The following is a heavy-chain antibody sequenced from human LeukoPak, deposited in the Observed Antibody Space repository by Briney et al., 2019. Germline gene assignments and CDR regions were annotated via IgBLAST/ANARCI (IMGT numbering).Heavy chain of an antibody. J-gene: IGHJ4*02. CDR3: ARDLSTASDDY. CDR1: GYTFTSYG. V-gene: IGHV1-18*01. CDR2: ISAYNGNT. Sequence: GASVKVSCKASGYTFTSYGISWVRQAPGQGLEWIGWISAYNGNTNYAQKFQGRVTMTRDTSISTAYMELSRLRSDDTAVYYCARDLSTASDDYWGQGTLVTVSS.